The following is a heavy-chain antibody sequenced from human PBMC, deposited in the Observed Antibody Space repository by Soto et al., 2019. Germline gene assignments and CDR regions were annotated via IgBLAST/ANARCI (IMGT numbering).Heavy chain of an antibody. CDR2: IDHSGYT. CDR3: ARVRDWFDP. V-gene: IGHV4-34*01. D-gene: IGHD3-3*01. Sequence: TLSLTCAVYGGSFSGYYWNWIRQPPGKGLEWIGEIDHSGYTNYNPSLKSRVTISVDASKNQFSLRLTSVTAADTAVYYCARVRDWFDPWGQGTLVTVSS. CDR1: GGSFSGYY. J-gene: IGHJ5*02.